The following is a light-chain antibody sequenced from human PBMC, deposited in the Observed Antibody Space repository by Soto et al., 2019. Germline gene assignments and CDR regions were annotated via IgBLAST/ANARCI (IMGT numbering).Light chain of an antibody. CDR1: KLGDKY. CDR2: QDS. V-gene: IGLV3-1*01. Sequence: SYELTQPPSVSVSPGQTASNTCSGDKLGDKYACWYQQKPGQSPVLVIYQDSKRPSGIPERFSGSNSGNTATLTISGTQAMDEADYYCQAWDSSPLFGGGTKLTVL. J-gene: IGLJ2*01. CDR3: QAWDSSPL.